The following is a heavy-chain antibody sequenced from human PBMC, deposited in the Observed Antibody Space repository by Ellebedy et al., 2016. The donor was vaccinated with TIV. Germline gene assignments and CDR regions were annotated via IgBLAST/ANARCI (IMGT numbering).Heavy chain of an antibody. CDR2: ISSYSSTI. CDR3: ARAGGSYYGY. Sequence: GGSLRLSXAASGFTFSSYAMSWVRQAPGKGLEWVSYISSYSSTIYYADSVKGRFTISRDNAKNSLYLQMNSLRAEDTAVYYCARAGGSYYGYWGQGTLVTVSS. CDR1: GFTFSSYA. D-gene: IGHD1-26*01. V-gene: IGHV3-48*01. J-gene: IGHJ4*02.